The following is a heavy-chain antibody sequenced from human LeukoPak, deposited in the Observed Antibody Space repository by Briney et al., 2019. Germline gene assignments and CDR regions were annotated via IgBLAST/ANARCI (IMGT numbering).Heavy chain of an antibody. J-gene: IGHJ3*02. D-gene: IGHD2-2*01. V-gene: IGHV1-24*01. CDR3: ATGIVVVPAAPYGAFDI. Sequence: ASVKVSCKVSGYTLTELSMHWVRQAPGKGLEWMGGFDPEDGETIYAQKFQGRVTMTEDTSTDTAYMELSSLRSEDTAVYYCATGIVVVPAAPYGAFDIWGQGTMVTVSS. CDR2: FDPEDGET. CDR1: GYTLTELS.